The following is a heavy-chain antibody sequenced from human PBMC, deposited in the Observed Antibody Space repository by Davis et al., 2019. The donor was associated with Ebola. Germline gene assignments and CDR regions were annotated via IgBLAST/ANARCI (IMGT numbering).Heavy chain of an antibody. D-gene: IGHD2-8*02. CDR3: AKDLFWWSASDV. CDR2: IGSDSGT. Sequence: GESLKISCTVSGFNVSSNYMSWVRQAPGKGLEWVSGIGSDSGTHYAHSVKGRFTISRDDSKNTLYLQMNSLRGEDTAIYYCAKDLFWWSASDVWGQGTTVTVS. V-gene: IGHV3-53*01. J-gene: IGHJ6*02. CDR1: GFNVSSNY.